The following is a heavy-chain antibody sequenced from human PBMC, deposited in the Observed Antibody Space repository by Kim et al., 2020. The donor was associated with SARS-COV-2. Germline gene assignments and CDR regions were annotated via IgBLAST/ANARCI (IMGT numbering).Heavy chain of an antibody. CDR3: ARRETKWDALDI. Sequence: ANDAQKFQDRITITADESTSTAYMELSSLRYDDTAVYYCARRETKWDALDIWGQGTMVTVS. CDR2: A. D-gene: IGHD1-7*01. V-gene: IGHV1-69*01. J-gene: IGHJ3*02.